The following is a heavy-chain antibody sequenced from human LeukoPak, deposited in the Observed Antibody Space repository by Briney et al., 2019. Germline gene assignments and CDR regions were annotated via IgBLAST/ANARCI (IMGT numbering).Heavy chain of an antibody. J-gene: IGHJ4*02. CDR1: GFTFCSYS. CDR2: ISSSSSYI. CDR3: ARDGLYSSSWDLDY. Sequence: GGSLRLSCAASGFTFCSYSMNWVRQAPGKGLEWVSSISSSSSYIYYAGSVKGRFTISRDNAKNSLYLQMNSLRAEDTAVYYCARDGLYSSSWDLDYWGQGALVTVSS. D-gene: IGHD6-6*01. V-gene: IGHV3-21*01.